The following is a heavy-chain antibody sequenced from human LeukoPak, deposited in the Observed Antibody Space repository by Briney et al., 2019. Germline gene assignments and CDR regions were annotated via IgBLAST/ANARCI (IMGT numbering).Heavy chain of an antibody. D-gene: IGHD3-16*01. Sequence: PGGSLRLSCAPSGFTFSRYSMNWVRQAPGEGLEWVSSISSSSSYIYYADSVKGRFTISRDNAKNSLYLQMNSLRAEGTAVYYCARATYNWFAPWGQGTLVTVSS. V-gene: IGHV3-21*01. J-gene: IGHJ5*02. CDR3: ARATYNWFAP. CDR1: GFTFSRYS. CDR2: ISSSSSYI.